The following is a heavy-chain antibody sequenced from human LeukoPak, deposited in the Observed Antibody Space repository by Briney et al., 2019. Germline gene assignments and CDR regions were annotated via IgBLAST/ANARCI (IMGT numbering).Heavy chain of an antibody. CDR3: ASGQYYDLWSGYYVD. CDR2: INHSGST. CDR1: GGSFSGHY. Sequence: SETLCLTCAVYGGSFSGHYWSWIRQPPGKGLEWIGEINHSGSTNYNPSLESRVTISVDTSRNHFSLKLSSVTAADTAVYYCASGQYYDLWSGYYVDWGQGTLVTVSA. D-gene: IGHD3-3*01. J-gene: IGHJ4*02. V-gene: IGHV4-34*01.